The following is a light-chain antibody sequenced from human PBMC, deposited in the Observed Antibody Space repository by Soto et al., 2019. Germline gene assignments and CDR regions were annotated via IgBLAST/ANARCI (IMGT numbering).Light chain of an antibody. J-gene: IGKJ1*01. Sequence: EIVLTQSPATLSVSPGEGATLSCRASQSISSNLAWYEQKPGRAPRLLIYGASTRATGIPARFSGSGSGTEFTLTISSLQSEDFAVYYCQQYNNWPRPFGQGTKVDI. CDR2: GAS. CDR1: QSISSN. V-gene: IGKV3-15*01. CDR3: QQYNNWPRP.